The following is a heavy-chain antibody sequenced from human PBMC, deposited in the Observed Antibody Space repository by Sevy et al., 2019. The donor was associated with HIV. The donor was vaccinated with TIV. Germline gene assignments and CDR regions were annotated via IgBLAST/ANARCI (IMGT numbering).Heavy chain of an antibody. CDR1: GFIFSSYE. V-gene: IGHV3-48*03. CDR2: ISQSGGTT. J-gene: IGHJ5*02. D-gene: IGHD3-22*01. Sequence: GGSLRLSCAASGFIFSSYEMSWVRQAPGKGLEWVSHISQSGGTTYYSDSVKGRFTISRDNAKNSLYLQMNSLRAEDTAVYYCVRNGGAYDSGFDPWGQGTLVTVSS. CDR3: VRNGGAYDSGFDP.